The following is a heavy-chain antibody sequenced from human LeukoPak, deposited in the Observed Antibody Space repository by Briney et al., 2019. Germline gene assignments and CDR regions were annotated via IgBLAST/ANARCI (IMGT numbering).Heavy chain of an antibody. Sequence: SETLSLTCAVYGGSFSGYYWSWIRQPPGKGLEWIGEINHSGSTNYNPSLKSRVTISVDTSKNQFSLKLSSVTAADTAVYYCARGGLHTSLDYWGQGTLVTVSS. D-gene: IGHD5-24*01. CDR1: GGSFSGYY. CDR2: INHSGST. CDR3: ARGGLHTSLDY. V-gene: IGHV4-34*01. J-gene: IGHJ4*02.